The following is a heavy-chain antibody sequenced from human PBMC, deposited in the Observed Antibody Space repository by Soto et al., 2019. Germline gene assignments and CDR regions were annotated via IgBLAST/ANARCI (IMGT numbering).Heavy chain of an antibody. J-gene: IGHJ5*02. Sequence: SETLSLTCTVSGGSISSYYWSWIRQPPGKGLEWIGYIYHTGKTYYNPSLESRVTMSVDTSKNQFSLKLASVTAADTAVYYCARDGSSNANWIDPWGKGTLATVSS. CDR2: IYHTGKT. V-gene: IGHV4-59*12. CDR1: GGSISSYY. CDR3: ARDGSSNANWIDP. D-gene: IGHD2-2*01.